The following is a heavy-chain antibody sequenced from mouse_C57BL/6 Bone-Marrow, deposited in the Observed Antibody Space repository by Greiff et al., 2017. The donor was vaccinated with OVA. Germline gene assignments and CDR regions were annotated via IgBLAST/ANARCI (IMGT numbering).Heavy chain of an antibody. J-gene: IGHJ4*01. V-gene: IGHV7-1*01. CDR1: GFTFSDFY. Sequence: EVKVVESGGGLVQSGRSLRLSCATSGFTFSDFYMEWVRQAPGKGLEWIAASRNKANDYTTEYSASVKGRFIVSRDTSQSILYLQMNALRAEDTAIYYCARGYGSSPYYAMDYWGQGTSVTVSS. CDR2: SRNKANDYTT. D-gene: IGHD1-1*01. CDR3: ARGYGSSPYYAMDY.